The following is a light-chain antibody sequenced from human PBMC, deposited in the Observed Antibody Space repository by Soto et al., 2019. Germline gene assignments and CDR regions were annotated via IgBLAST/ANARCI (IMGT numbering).Light chain of an antibody. CDR2: DAS. CDR3: QQYNSYSSWT. Sequence: DIQMTQSPSTLSASVGDRVTITCRASQSLNSLLAWYQQKPWRAPKLLIYDASTLESGVPSRFSGSGSGTEFTLTISSLQTDDFATYYCQQYNSYSSWTFGQGTKVEIK. CDR1: QSLNSL. V-gene: IGKV1-5*01. J-gene: IGKJ1*01.